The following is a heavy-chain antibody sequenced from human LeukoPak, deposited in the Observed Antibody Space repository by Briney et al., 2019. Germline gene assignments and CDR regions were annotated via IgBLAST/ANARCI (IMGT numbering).Heavy chain of an antibody. V-gene: IGHV3-23*01. J-gene: IGHJ4*02. CDR2: ISGSGGST. CDR1: GFTFSSYA. CDR3: AKVARYDSSGYYPPRDY. Sequence: GGSLRLSCAASGFTFSSYAMSWVRQAPGKGLEWVSAISGSGGSTYYADSVKGRFTISRDNSKNTLYLQMNSLRAEDTAVYYCAKVARYDSSGYYPPRDYWGQGTLVTVSS. D-gene: IGHD3-22*01.